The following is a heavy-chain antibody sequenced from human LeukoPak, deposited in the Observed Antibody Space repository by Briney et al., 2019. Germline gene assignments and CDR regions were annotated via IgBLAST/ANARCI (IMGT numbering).Heavy chain of an antibody. V-gene: IGHV4-39*07. Sequence: SETLSLTCTVSGGSISSSSYYWGWIRQPPGKGLEWVGSIYYSGNAYYNPSLKTRVTMSVDTSKNQFSLTLSSVTAADTAMYYCAAGVEELWLQDYWSQGTLVTVSS. CDR2: IYYSGNA. D-gene: IGHD5-18*01. J-gene: IGHJ4*02. CDR1: GGSISSSSYY. CDR3: AAGVEELWLQDY.